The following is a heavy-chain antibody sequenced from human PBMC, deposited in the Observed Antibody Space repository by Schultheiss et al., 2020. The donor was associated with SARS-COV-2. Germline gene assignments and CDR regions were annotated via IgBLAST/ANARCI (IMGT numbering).Heavy chain of an antibody. Sequence: GGSLRLSCAASGFTFSSYSMNWVRQAPGKGLEWVSSISSSSSYIYYAGSVKGRFTISRDNAKKSLYLQMNSLTVEDTAVYYCATQRYCPKGVCLWGNDYWGQGTLVTVSS. CDR2: ISSSSSYI. D-gene: IGHD2-8*01. CDR1: GFTFSSYS. CDR3: ATQRYCPKGVCLWGNDY. V-gene: IGHV3-21*01. J-gene: IGHJ4*02.